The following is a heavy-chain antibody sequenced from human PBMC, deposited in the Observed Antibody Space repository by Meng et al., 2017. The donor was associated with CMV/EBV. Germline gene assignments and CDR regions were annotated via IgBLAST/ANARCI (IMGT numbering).Heavy chain of an antibody. CDR2: ISYDGSNK. CDR3: ARDGTSDAFDI. CDR1: GFTFSSYA. D-gene: IGHD1-1*01. J-gene: IGHJ3*02. Sequence: GESLRLSCAASGFTFSSYAMHWVRQAPGKGLEWVAVISYDGSNKYYADSVKGRFTISRDNSKNTLYLRMNSLRAEDTAVYYCARDGTSDAFDIWGQGTMVTVSS. V-gene: IGHV3-30-3*01.